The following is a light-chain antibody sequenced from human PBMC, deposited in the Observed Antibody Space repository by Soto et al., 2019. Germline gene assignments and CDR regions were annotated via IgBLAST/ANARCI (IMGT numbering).Light chain of an antibody. V-gene: IGLV1-44*01. CDR3: AAWDDSLNAFV. Sequence: QSVLTQSPSASGTPGQRVTISCSGSSSSIGSNAVNWYQQFPGTAPRFLIYHNVQRPSGVPDRFSGSKSGTSASLAISGLHSEDEADYYCAAWDDSLNAFVFGTGTKLTVL. CDR2: HNV. CDR1: SSSIGSNA. J-gene: IGLJ1*01.